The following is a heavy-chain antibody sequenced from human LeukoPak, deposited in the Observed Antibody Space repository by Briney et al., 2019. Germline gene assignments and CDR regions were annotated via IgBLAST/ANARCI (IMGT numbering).Heavy chain of an antibody. D-gene: IGHD4-17*01. J-gene: IGHJ3*02. CDR3: ARVSPYGNDAFDI. CDR1: GFTFSSYW. V-gene: IGHV3-7*01. CDR2: IKQDGSEK. Sequence: PGGSLRLSXAASGFTFSSYWMSWVRQAPGKGLEWLANIKQDGSEKYYVDSVKGRFTISRDNAKNSLYLQMNSLRAEDTAVYYCARVSPYGNDAFDIWGQGTMVTVSS.